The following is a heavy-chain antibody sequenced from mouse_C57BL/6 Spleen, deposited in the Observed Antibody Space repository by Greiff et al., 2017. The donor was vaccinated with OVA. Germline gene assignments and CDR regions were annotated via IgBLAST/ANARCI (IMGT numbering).Heavy chain of an antibody. V-gene: IGHV1-80*01. CDR1: GSHLLLYS. J-gene: IGHJ2*01. CDR2: IYPGDGDT. Sequence: VQLQQSGAELVKPGASVKISCKASGSHLLLYSMNWVKQRPGKGLEWIGQIYPGDGDTNYNGKFKGKATLTADKSSSTAYMQLSSLTSEDSAVYFCARSDYYGSSSGYWGQGTTLTVSS. D-gene: IGHD1-1*01. CDR3: ARSDYYGSSSGY.